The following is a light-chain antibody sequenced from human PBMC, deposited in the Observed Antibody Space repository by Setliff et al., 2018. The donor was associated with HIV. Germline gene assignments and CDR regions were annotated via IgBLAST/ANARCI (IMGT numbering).Light chain of an antibody. CDR3: SSYAITNTLP. V-gene: IGLV2-14*01. J-gene: IGLJ1*01. CDR2: GVS. Sequence: QSVLTQPASVSGSPGQSITISCTGTSSDVGGYSYVSWYQHHPGKAPKVMIYGVSNRPSGVSNRFSGSKSGNTASLTISGLQAEDEGDYYCSSYAITNTLPFGTGTKVTVL. CDR1: SSDVGGYSY.